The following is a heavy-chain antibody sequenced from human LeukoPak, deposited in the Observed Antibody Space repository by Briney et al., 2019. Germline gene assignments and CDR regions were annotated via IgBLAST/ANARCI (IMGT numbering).Heavy chain of an antibody. D-gene: IGHD6-13*01. CDR3: ATAFSRGYSITSGYYYMDV. V-gene: IGHV1-24*01. Sequence: ASVKVSCKVSGYTLTELSMHWVRQAPGKGLEWMGGFDPEDGETIYAQKFQGRVTMTEDTSTDTAYMELSSLRSGDTAVYYCATAFSRGYSITSGYYYMDVWGKGTTVTVSS. J-gene: IGHJ6*03. CDR2: FDPEDGET. CDR1: GYTLTELS.